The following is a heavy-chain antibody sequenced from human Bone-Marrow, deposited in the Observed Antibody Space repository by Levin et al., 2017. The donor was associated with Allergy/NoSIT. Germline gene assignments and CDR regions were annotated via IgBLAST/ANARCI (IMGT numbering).Heavy chain of an antibody. V-gene: IGHV3-21*01. CDR3: ARRDYYYYGLDV. CDR2: ISTASSYI. J-gene: IGHJ6*02. Sequence: PGESLKISCAASGFTFSKYTMTWVRQAPGKGLEWVASISTASSYISYADSLRGRFTISRDNARDSLYLQMNSLRAEDTAVYFCARRDYYYYGLDVWGQGTSVTVSS. CDR1: GFTFSKYT.